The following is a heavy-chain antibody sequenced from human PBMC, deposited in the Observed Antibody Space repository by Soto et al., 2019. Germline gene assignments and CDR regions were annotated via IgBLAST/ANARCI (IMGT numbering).Heavy chain of an antibody. D-gene: IGHD3-22*01. V-gene: IGHV4-30-4*01. CDR1: GGSISSGDYY. J-gene: IGHJ6*02. CDR2: IYYSGST. Sequence: QVQLQESGPGLVKPSQTLSLTCTVSGGSISSGDYYWSWIRQPPGKGLEWIGYIYYSGSTYYNPSLKSRVTISVDTSKNQFSLKLSSVTAADTAVYYCARDNHDSSGYPSYGMDVWGQGTTVTVSS. CDR3: ARDNHDSSGYPSYGMDV.